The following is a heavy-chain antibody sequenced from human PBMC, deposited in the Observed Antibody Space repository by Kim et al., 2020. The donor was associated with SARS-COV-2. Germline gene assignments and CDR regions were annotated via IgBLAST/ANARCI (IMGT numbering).Heavy chain of an antibody. CDR3: ARDIAVAGSGAYYYGMDV. J-gene: IGHJ6*02. Sequence: KSGVTISVETSKNQFSLKLSSVTAADTAVYYCARDIAVAGSGAYYYGMDVWGQGTTVTVSS. D-gene: IGHD6-19*01. V-gene: IGHV4-59*01.